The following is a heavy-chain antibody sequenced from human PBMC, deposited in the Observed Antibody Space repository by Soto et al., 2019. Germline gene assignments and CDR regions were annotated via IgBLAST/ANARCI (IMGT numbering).Heavy chain of an antibody. CDR3: ARVRGEYQPVYYYYGMDV. D-gene: IGHD3-10*01. V-gene: IGHV4-34*01. CDR2: INHSGST. J-gene: IGHJ6*02. CDR1: GGSFSGYY. Sequence: SETLSLTCAVYGGSFSGYYWSWIRQPPGKGLEWIGEINHSGSTNYNPSLKSRVTISVDTSKNQFSLKLSSVTAADTAVYYCARVRGEYQPVYYYYGMDVWGQGTTVTVSS.